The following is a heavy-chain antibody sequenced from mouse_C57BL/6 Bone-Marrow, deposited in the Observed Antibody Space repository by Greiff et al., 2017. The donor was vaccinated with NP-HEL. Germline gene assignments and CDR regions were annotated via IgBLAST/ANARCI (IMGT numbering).Heavy chain of an antibody. J-gene: IGHJ3*01. V-gene: IGHV5-12*01. CDR2: ISIGGGST. Sequence: DVKLVESGGGLVQPGGSLKLSCAASGSSFSDYNMYWVRQTPEKRLGWVAYISIGGGSTYYPDTVKGRFTISRDNAKNTLYLQMSRLKSEDTAMYYCARHEGWGFAYWGQGTLVTVSA. CDR3: ARHEGWGFAY. D-gene: IGHD2-3*01. CDR1: GSSFSDYN.